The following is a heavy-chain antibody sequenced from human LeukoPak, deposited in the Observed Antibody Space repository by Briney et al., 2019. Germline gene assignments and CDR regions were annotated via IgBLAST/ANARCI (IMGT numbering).Heavy chain of an antibody. Sequence: PGGSLRLSCAASGLTFSSYWMHWVRQAPGKGLVWVSRINSDGSSTSYADSVKGRFTISRDNAKNTLYLQMNSLRAEDTAVYYCARGAVYYDYVWGSYRYSPPFDYWGQGTLVTVSS. CDR2: INSDGSST. J-gene: IGHJ4*02. CDR3: ARGAVYYDYVWGSYRYSPPFDY. D-gene: IGHD3-16*02. V-gene: IGHV3-74*01. CDR1: GLTFSSYW.